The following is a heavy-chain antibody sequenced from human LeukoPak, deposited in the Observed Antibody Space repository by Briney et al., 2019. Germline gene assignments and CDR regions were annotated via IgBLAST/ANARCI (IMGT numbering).Heavy chain of an antibody. V-gene: IGHV3-48*01. CDR1: GFTFSSYS. J-gene: IGHJ6*03. CDR2: ITSTSSTI. D-gene: IGHD5-18*01. Sequence: PGGSLRLSCVASGFTFSSYSMNWVRQAPGKGLEWVSYITSTSSTIFYADSVKGRFTISRDNAKNSLSLQMNSLRAEDTAVYYCAKDWRYSYGFDYYYYYMDVWGKGTTVTVSS. CDR3: AKDWRYSYGFDYYYYYMDV.